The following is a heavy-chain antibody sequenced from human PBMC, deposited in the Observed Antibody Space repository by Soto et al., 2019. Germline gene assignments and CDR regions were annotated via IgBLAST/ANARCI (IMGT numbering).Heavy chain of an antibody. V-gene: IGHV3-23*01. CDR1: GFTFSTYA. Sequence: HPGGSLRLSCAASGFTFSTYAMTWVRQAPGKGLQWVSKISGSSGHAYYADSVNGRFTISRDNSNNILYLQLNSLRAEDTAVYYCARDRWAGAPDYFDSWGQGTLVTVS. J-gene: IGHJ4*02. D-gene: IGHD1-26*01. CDR3: ARDRWAGAPDYFDS. CDR2: ISGSSGHA.